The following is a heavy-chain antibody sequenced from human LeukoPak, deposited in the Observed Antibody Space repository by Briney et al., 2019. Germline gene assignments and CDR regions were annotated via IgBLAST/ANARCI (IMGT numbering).Heavy chain of an antibody. D-gene: IGHD6-19*01. V-gene: IGHV3-23*01. J-gene: IGHJ4*02. Sequence: PGGSLRLSCAAPGFTFSSYAMSWVRQAPGKGLEWVSAISGSGGSTYYADSVKGRFTISRDNSKNTLYLQMNSLRAEDTAVYYCAKAGATRSNASGSLDYWGQGTLVTVSS. CDR3: AKAGATRSNASGSLDY. CDR2: ISGSGGST. CDR1: GFTFSSYA.